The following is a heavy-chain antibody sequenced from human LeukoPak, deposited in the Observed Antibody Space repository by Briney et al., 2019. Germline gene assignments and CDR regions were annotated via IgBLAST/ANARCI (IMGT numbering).Heavy chain of an antibody. CDR1: GFTFGSYW. V-gene: IGHV3-74*01. J-gene: IGHJ4*02. CDR2: INTDGGDT. Sequence: GGSPRLSCAASGFTFGSYWMHWVRQAPGKGLVWVSRINTDGGDTIYADSVKGRFTISRDNAKNTLFLQMNSLRAEDTAVYYCARDEKIVGASGQDYWGQGTLVTVSS. D-gene: IGHD1-26*01. CDR3: ARDEKIVGASGQDY.